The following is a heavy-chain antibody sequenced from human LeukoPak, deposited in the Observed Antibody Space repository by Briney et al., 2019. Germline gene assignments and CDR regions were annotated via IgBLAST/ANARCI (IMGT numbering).Heavy chain of an antibody. D-gene: IGHD3-10*01. V-gene: IGHV4-59*12. CDR3: AREPYYGSGSRWFDP. J-gene: IGHJ5*02. CDR2: IYYSGST. CDR1: GGSISSYY. Sequence: PSETLSLTCTVSGGSISSYYWSWLRQPPGKGLEWIGYIYYSGSTNYNPSLKSRVTISVDTSKNQFSLKLSSVTAADTAVYYCAREPYYGSGSRWFDPWGQGTLVTVSS.